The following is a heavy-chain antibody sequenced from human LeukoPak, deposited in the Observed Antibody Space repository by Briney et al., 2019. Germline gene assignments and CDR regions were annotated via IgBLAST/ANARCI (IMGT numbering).Heavy chain of an antibody. CDR1: GGTFSSYA. J-gene: IGHJ5*02. V-gene: IGHV1-18*01. CDR2: ISAYNGNT. D-gene: IGHD5-18*01. Sequence: ASVKVSCKASGGTFSSYAISWVRQAPGQGLEWMGWISAYNGNTNYAQKLQGRVTMTTDTSTSTAYMELRSLRSDDTAVYYCARDASLIAMVTGWFDPWGQGTLVTVSS. CDR3: ARDASLIAMVTGWFDP.